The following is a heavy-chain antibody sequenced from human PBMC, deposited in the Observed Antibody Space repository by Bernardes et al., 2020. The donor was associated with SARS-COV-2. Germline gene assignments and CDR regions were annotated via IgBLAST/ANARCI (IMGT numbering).Heavy chain of an antibody. J-gene: IGHJ5*02. V-gene: IGHV4-34*01. D-gene: IGHD3-16*02. Sequence: SETLSLTCAVYGGSFSGYYWSWIRQPPGKGLEWIGEINHSGSTNYNPSLKSRVTISVDTSKNQFSLKLSSVTAADTAVYYCARYYVWGSYRPKGYNWFDPWGQGTLVTVSS. CDR3: ARYYVWGSYRPKGYNWFDP. CDR2: INHSGST. CDR1: GGSFSGYY.